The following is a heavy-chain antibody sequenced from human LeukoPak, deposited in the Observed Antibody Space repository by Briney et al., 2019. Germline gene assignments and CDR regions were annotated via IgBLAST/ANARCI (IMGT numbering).Heavy chain of an antibody. CDR2: IFYSGST. CDR1: GGSISTSNYY. CDR3: AREVGATAFDI. Sequence: SETLSLTCTVSGGSISTSNYYWGWIRQPPGKGLEWIGNIFYSGSTYYSPSLRSRVTISVDTSKNQFSLKLSSVTAADTAVYYCAREVGATAFDIWGQGTMVTVSS. D-gene: IGHD1-26*01. V-gene: IGHV4-39*07. J-gene: IGHJ3*02.